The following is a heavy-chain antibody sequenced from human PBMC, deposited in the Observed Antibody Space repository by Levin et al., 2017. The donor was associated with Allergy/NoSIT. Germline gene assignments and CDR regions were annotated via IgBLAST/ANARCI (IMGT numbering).Heavy chain of an antibody. Sequence: SQTLSLTCTVSGGSISTYNWMWIRQPAGKGLEWIGRLQNIGNTDYNPSLKSRVIMSLDTSKNLFFLKLSSVIAADTAVYYCARDREHSHRRDMGVWGRGTTVIVSS. J-gene: IGHJ6*02. D-gene: IGHD3-16*02. CDR3: ARDREHSHRRDMGV. CDR1: GGSISTYN. V-gene: IGHV4-4*07. CDR2: LQNIGNT.